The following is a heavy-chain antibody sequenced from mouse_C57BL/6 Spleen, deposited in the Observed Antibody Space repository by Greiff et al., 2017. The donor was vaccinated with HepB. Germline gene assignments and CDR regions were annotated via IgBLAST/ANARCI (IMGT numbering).Heavy chain of an antibody. J-gene: IGHJ4*01. CDR2: INPNNGGT. CDR3: ARSYYSNYYAMDY. CDR1: GYTFTDYY. Sequence: EVQLQQSGPELVKPGASVKISCKASGYTFTDYYMNWVKQSHGKSLEWIGDINPNNGGTSYNQKFKGKATLTVDKSSSTAYMELRSLTSEDSAVYYCARSYYSNYYAMDYWAQGTSVTVSS. D-gene: IGHD2-5*01. V-gene: IGHV1-26*01.